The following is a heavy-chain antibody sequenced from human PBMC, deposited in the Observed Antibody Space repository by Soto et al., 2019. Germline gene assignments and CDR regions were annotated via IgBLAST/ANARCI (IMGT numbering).Heavy chain of an antibody. V-gene: IGHV3-49*05. CDR3: AREIAVAGE. J-gene: IGHJ4*02. Sequence: EVQLVESGGGLVRPGRSLRLSCTASKFIPGDYALSWFRQAPGKGLEWVAFIRSKVYGGTPEYAASVKGRFTISRDDSKSIAYLQMDSLKIEDTAVYYCAREIAVAGEWGQGTLVTVSS. D-gene: IGHD6-19*01. CDR1: KFIPGDYA. CDR2: IRSKVYGGTP.